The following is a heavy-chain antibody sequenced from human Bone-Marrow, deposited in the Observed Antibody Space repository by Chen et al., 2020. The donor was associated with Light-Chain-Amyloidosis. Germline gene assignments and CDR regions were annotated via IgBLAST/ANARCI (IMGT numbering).Heavy chain of an antibody. V-gene: IGHV1-2*02. CDR1: GYTFTGYH. Sequence: QVQLVQSGAEVKKPGASVKVSCEASGYTFTGYHMHWVRQAPGQGLEWMGWINPNSDSTIYAQKFQGRVTMTRDTSISTVYMELSRLRSDDTAVYYCARALHCSNTNCYLEFYYNAMDVWGQGTTVTVSS. J-gene: IGHJ6*02. CDR3: ARALHCSNTNCYLEFYYNAMDV. D-gene: IGHD2-2*01. CDR2: INPNSDST.